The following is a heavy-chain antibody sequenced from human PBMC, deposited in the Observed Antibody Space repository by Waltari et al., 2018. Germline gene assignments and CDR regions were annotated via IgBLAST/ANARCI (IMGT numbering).Heavy chain of an antibody. CDR3: ARGSLTYYDFWSGYGMDV. Sequence: QVQLQESGPGLVKPSETLSLTCTVSGGSISSYYWSWIRQPAGKGLEWIGRIYTSGSTTYNPSLNGRVTMSVDTSKNQFSLKLSSVTAADTAVYYCARGSLTYYDFWSGYGMDVWGQGTTVTVSS. CDR1: GGSISSYY. CDR2: IYTSGST. J-gene: IGHJ6*02. D-gene: IGHD3-3*01. V-gene: IGHV4-4*07.